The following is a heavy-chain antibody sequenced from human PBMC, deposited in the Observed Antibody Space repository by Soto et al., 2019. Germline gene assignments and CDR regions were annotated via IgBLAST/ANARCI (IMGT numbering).Heavy chain of an antibody. CDR2: IWYDGSNK. CDR1: GFTFSSYG. J-gene: IGHJ6*02. D-gene: IGHD6-19*01. Sequence: SLRVSCAGSGFTFSSYGMHWVRQAPGKGLEWVAVIWYDGSNKYYADSVKGRFTISRDNSKNTLYLQMNSLRAEDTAVYYCARDWAMWLARPSNYGMDVWGQGTTVTVSS. CDR3: ARDWAMWLARPSNYGMDV. V-gene: IGHV3-33*01.